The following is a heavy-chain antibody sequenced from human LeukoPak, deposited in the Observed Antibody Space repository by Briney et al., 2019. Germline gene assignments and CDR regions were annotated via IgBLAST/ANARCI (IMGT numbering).Heavy chain of an antibody. CDR1: GGSISSYY. J-gene: IGHJ5*02. CDR3: ARDGWGYCSGGTCSGGDWFDP. Sequence: SETLSLTCTVSGGSISSYYWSRIRQPPGKGLEWIGYIYYSGSTNYNPSHKSRVTISVDTSKNQFSLKLSSVTAADTAVYYCARDGWGYCSGGTCSGGDWFDPWGQGTLVTVSS. CDR2: IYYSGST. D-gene: IGHD2-15*01. V-gene: IGHV4-59*01.